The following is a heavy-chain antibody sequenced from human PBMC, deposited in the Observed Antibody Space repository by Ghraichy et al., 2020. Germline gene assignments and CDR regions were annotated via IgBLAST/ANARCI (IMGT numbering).Heavy chain of an antibody. CDR2: IYYSGST. J-gene: IGHJ4*02. CDR1: GGSISSSSYY. Sequence: GSLRLSCTVSGGSISSSSYYWGWIRQPPGKGLEWIGSIYYSGSTYYNPSLKSRVTISVDTSKNQFSLKLSSVTAADTAVYYCARDEGYYYDSSGYYSYWGQGTLVTVSS. V-gene: IGHV4-39*02. D-gene: IGHD3-22*01. CDR3: ARDEGYYYDSSGYYSY.